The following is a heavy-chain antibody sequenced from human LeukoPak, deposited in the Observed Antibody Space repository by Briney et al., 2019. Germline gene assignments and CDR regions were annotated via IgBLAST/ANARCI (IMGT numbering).Heavy chain of an antibody. CDR1: VGSISTGNYY. J-gene: IGHJ4*02. D-gene: IGHD6-13*01. CDR3: ARDWGIAAATPYYFDH. V-gene: IGHV4-61*09. Sequence: PSETLSLTCSVFVGSISTGNYYYSWIRQSAGKGMEWIGNIYMSGSTRYNPSLMSRVAMSVDTSKNQFSLKIRSATAADTAVYYCARDWGIAAATPYYFDHWGQGIQVTVSS. CDR2: IYMSGST.